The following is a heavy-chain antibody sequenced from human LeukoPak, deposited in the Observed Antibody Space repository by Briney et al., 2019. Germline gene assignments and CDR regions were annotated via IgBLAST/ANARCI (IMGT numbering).Heavy chain of an antibody. CDR2: ISWNSGSI. D-gene: IGHD6-13*01. V-gene: IGHV3-9*01. CDR3: AKGSAIAAAGPFDY. J-gene: IGHJ4*02. Sequence: PGGSLRLSCAASGFTFDDCAMHWVRQAPGKGLEWVSGISWNSGSIGYADSVKGRFTISRDNAKNSLYLQMNSLRAEDTALYYCAKGSAIAAAGPFDYWGQGTLVTVSS. CDR1: GFTFDDCA.